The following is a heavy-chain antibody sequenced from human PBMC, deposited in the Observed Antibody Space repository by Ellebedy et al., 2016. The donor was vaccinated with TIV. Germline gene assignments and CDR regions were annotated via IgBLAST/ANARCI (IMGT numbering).Heavy chain of an antibody. Sequence: ASVKVSCKASGGTFSNFAISWVRQAPGQGLEWMGGYIPILGLAIFAQKFQGRLTASADASTSTAYMELSSLRSEDTAVYLCARGKRGFSYGHDNVYGMDVWGQGTTVTVSS. J-gene: IGHJ6*02. D-gene: IGHD5-18*01. V-gene: IGHV1-69*10. CDR3: ARGKRGFSYGHDNVYGMDV. CDR1: GGTFSNFA. CDR2: YIPILGLA.